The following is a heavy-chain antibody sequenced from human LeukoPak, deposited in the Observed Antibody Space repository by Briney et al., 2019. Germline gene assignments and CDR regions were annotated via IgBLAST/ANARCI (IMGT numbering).Heavy chain of an antibody. CDR1: GFTFSNYA. CDR3: AKNLLGSGAYSWYFDL. CDR2: ISGSGGST. D-gene: IGHD1-26*01. J-gene: IGHJ2*01. V-gene: IGHV3-23*01. Sequence: GGSLRLSCAASGFTFSNYAMSWARQAPGKGLEWVSAISGSGGSTYYADSVKGRFTTSRDNSKNTLYLQMNSLRAEDTAVYSCAKNLLGSGAYSWYFDLWGRGTLVTVSS.